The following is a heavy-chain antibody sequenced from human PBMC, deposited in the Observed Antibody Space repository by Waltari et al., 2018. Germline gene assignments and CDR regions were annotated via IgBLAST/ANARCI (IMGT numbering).Heavy chain of an antibody. J-gene: IGHJ4*02. CDR1: GGTFSSYA. CDR2: IIPIFGTA. CDR3: AISSRAGYSRPLDY. Sequence: QVQLVQSGAEVKKPGSSVKVSCKASGGTFSSYAISWVRQAPGQGLEWMGRIIPIFGTANYAQKFQGRVTMTADKATSTAYMELSSLRSEDTAVYYCAISSRAGYSRPLDYWGQGTLVTVSS. V-gene: IGHV1-69*13. D-gene: IGHD5-12*01.